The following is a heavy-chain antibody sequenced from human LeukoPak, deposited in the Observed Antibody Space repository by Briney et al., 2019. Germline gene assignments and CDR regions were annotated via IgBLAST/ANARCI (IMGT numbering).Heavy chain of an antibody. CDR2: ISWNSGSI. CDR3: AKDNGRGATNIDY. Sequence: PGRSLRLSCAASGFTFDDYAMHWVRQAPGKGLEWVSGISWNSGSIGYADSVKGRFTISRDNAKNSLYLQMNSLRAEDTALYYCAKDNGRGATNIDYWGQGTLVTVSS. D-gene: IGHD5-12*01. CDR1: GFTFDDYA. J-gene: IGHJ4*02. V-gene: IGHV3-9*01.